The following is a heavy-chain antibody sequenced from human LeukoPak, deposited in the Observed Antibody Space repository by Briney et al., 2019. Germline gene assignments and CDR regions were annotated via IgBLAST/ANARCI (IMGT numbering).Heavy chain of an antibody. J-gene: IGHJ6*03. D-gene: IGHD1-26*01. CDR1: GGSISSGDYY. CDR3: ARSFVGELPEDYYYYYMDV. V-gene: IGHV4-30-4*08. Sequence: SETLSLTCTVSGGSISSGDYYWSWIRQPPGKGLEWIGYIYYSGSTYYNPSLKSRVTISVDTSKNQFSLKLSSVTAADTAVYYCARSFVGELPEDYYYYYMDVWGKGTTVTVSS. CDR2: IYYSGST.